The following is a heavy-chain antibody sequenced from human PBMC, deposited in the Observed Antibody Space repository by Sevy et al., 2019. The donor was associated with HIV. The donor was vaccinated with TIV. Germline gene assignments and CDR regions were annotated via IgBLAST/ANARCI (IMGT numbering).Heavy chain of an antibody. D-gene: IGHD3-22*01. V-gene: IGHV3-15*01. CDR1: GFTFSNAW. Sequence: GGSLRLSCAASGFTFSNAWMSWVRQAPGKGLEWVGRIKSKTDGGTTDYAAPVKGRFTISREDSKNTLYLKMNSLKTEDTAVYYCTTTYYYDSSGYWGQGTLVTVSS. CDR2: IKSKTDGGTT. J-gene: IGHJ4*02. CDR3: TTTYYYDSSGY.